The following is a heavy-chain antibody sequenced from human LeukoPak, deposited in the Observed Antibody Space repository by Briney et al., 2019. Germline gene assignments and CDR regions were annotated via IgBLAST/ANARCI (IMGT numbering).Heavy chain of an antibody. J-gene: IGHJ4*02. CDR2: ISGSGGGT. CDR3: AKVLGDDGGYYFDY. CDR1: GFTFSDYW. V-gene: IGHV3-23*01. Sequence: GGSLRLSCAASGFTFSDYWIHWVRQAPGKGLEWVSAISGSGGGTYYADSVKGRFTISRDNSKNTLYLQMNSLRAEDTAVYYCAKVLGDDGGYYFDYWGQGTLVTVSS. D-gene: IGHD1-1*01.